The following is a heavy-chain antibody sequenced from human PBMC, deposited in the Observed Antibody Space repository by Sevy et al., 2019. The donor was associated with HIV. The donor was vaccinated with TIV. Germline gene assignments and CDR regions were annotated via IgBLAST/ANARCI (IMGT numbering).Heavy chain of an antibody. V-gene: IGHV4-34*01. Sequence: SETLSLTCAVYGGSFSGYYWIWIRQPPGKGLEWIGEINHSGSTNYNPSLKSRVTISVDTSKNQFSLKLSSVTAADTAVYYCARGITGYYYGSGSYRYYYYMDVWGKGTTVTVSS. CDR3: ARGITGYYYGSGSYRYYYYMDV. CDR1: GGSFSGYY. D-gene: IGHD3-10*01. J-gene: IGHJ6*03. CDR2: INHSGST.